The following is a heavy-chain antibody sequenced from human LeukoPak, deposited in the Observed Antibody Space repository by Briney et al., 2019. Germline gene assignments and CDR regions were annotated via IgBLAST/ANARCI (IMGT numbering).Heavy chain of an antibody. J-gene: IGHJ4*02. V-gene: IGHV5-51*01. CDR3: ARRSGSTAPFDN. CDR1: GYSFTSYW. CDR2: IYPGDSDT. D-gene: IGHD3-22*01. Sequence: GESLKISCKGSGYSFTSYWIAWVRQMPGRGLEWMGIIYPGDSDTRYSPSFQGQVTISADKSISTAYLQWDSLRSSDTAIYYCARRSGSTAPFDNWGQGTLVTVSS.